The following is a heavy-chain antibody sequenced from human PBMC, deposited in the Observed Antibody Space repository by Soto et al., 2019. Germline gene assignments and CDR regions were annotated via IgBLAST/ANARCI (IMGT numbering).Heavy chain of an antibody. J-gene: IGHJ4*02. D-gene: IGHD3-3*01. CDR3: ARDAGPIFGVVSDY. CDR1: GFTFSSYW. V-gene: IGHV3-7*05. CDR2: IKQDVSEK. Sequence: EVQLVESGGGLVQPGGSLRLSCAASGFTFSSYWMSWVRQAPGKGLEWVANIKQDVSEKYYVDSVKGRFTISRDNAKNSLYLQMNSLRAEDTAVYYCARDAGPIFGVVSDYWGQGTLVTVSS.